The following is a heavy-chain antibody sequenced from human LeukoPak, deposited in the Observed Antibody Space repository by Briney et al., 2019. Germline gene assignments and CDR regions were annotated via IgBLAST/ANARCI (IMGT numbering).Heavy chain of an antibody. J-gene: IGHJ4*02. V-gene: IGHV4-59*01. CDR2: IYYSGST. CDR3: AREFSSLGDYFDY. Sequence: PSETLSLTCTVSGGSISSYYWSWIRQPPGKGLEWIGYIYYSGSTNYNPSLKSRVTISVDTSKNQFSLKLSSVTAADTAVYYCAREFSSLGDYFDYWGQGTLVTVSS. D-gene: IGHD6-13*01. CDR1: GGSISSYY.